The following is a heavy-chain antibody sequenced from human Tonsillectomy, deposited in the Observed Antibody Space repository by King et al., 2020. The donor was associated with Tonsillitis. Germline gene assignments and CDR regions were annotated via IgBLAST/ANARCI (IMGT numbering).Heavy chain of an antibody. CDR1: EFTFSSYA. CDR3: AKGYSSGWKKGGAFDI. J-gene: IGHJ3*02. CDR2: ISGSGVNT. D-gene: IGHD6-19*01. V-gene: IGHV3-23*04. Sequence: VQLVESGGGLVQPGGSLRLSCAASEFTFSSYAMSWVRQAPGKGLEWVSTISGSGVNTYYADSVKGRFTISRDNSDNTLYLQMNSLRADDTAVYYCAKGYSSGWKKGGAFDIGRRGTMVTVSS.